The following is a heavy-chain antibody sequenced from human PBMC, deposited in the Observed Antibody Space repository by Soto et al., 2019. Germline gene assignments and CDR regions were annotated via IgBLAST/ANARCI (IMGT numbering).Heavy chain of an antibody. CDR2: TYYRSKWYN. Sequence: PSQTLSLTCAISGDSVSSNSAALNWSRQSPSRGLEWLGRTYYRSKWYNDYAVSVKSRITINPDTSKNQFSLQLNSVTPEDTAVYYCARAGQGIAAASFYYYGMDVWGQGTTVTVSS. CDR3: ARAGQGIAAASFYYYGMDV. J-gene: IGHJ6*02. V-gene: IGHV6-1*01. D-gene: IGHD6-13*01. CDR1: GDSVSSNSAA.